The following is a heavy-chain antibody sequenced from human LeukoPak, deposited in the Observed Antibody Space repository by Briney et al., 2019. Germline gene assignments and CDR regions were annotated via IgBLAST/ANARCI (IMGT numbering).Heavy chain of an antibody. CDR3: ARGGHAYGSPFDY. Sequence: GGSLRLSCAASGFTVSSNYMNWVRQAPGKGLEWVSMIYPNGNTFYTDSVEGRFTSSRDNSKNTLDLQMSSLRAEDTAVYYCARGGHAYGSPFDYWGQGTLVTLSS. J-gene: IGHJ4*02. D-gene: IGHD3-10*01. CDR2: IYPNGNT. CDR1: GFTVSSNY. V-gene: IGHV3-66*01.